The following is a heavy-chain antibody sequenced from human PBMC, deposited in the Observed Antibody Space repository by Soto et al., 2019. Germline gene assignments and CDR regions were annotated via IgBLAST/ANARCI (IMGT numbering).Heavy chain of an antibody. D-gene: IGHD3-10*01. CDR3: AKEGFGDLDY. V-gene: IGHV3-30*18. CDR1: GFIFSSYG. J-gene: IGHJ4*02. CDR2: IFYDGTNK. Sequence: QVQLVESGGGVVQPGRSLRLSCAASGFIFSSYGMHWVRQAPGKGLEWVAVIFYDGTNKYYADSVKGRFTISRDNSKNTMYLQMNSLRAEDTAVYYCAKEGFGDLDYWGQGSLVTVSS.